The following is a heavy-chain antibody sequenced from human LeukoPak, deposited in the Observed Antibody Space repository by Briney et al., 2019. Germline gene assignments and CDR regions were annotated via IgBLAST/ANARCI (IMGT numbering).Heavy chain of an antibody. V-gene: IGHV3-23*01. D-gene: IGHD1-14*01. CDR1: GFAFRNYA. Sequence: GGSLRLSCAASGFAFRNYAMYWVRQAPGKGLEWVSAISSSDANTYYADSVKGRFTISRDNSKNTLYLQMNSLRAEDTALYYCAIREPIGYWGQGTLVTVSS. CDR2: ISSSDANT. J-gene: IGHJ4*02. CDR3: AIREPIGY.